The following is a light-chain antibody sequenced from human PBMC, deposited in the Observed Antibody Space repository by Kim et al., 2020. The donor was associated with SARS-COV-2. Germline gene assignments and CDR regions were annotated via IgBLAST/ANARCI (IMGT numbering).Light chain of an antibody. Sequence: ADVGDRVTITCRASQDISNDLGWYQQKPGTAPKRLIYGASSLPSGVPSRFSGSRSETEFTLTISSLQPEDFASYYRLQYNSYPYTFGQGTKLEI. CDR3: LQYNSYPYT. V-gene: IGKV1-17*01. J-gene: IGKJ2*01. CDR2: GAS. CDR1: QDISND.